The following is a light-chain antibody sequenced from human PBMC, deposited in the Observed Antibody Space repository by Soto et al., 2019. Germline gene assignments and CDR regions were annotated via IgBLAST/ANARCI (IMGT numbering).Light chain of an antibody. V-gene: IGKV1-5*03. Sequence: DIQMTQSPSTLSASVGDRVTITCRASQSISSWLAWYQQKPGKAPKLLIYKASTLESGVPSRFSGSGSGTEFTLTISSLQPDDLATYYCQQYNSYPRTFGQGTRLEIE. J-gene: IGKJ1*01. CDR2: KAS. CDR1: QSISSW. CDR3: QQYNSYPRT.